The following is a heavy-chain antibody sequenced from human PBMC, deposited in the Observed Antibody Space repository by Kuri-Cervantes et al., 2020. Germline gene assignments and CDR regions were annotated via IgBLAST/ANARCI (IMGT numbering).Heavy chain of an antibody. J-gene: IGHJ4*02. CDR1: GGSFSGYY. Sequence: SETLSLTCAVSGGSFSGYYWSWIRQPPGKGLEWRGEINHSGCTNYNPSLKSRVTISVDTSTNQFSLKLSSVTAAVTAVYYCARARSLRSFDGGDYFDYWGQGTLVTVSS. V-gene: IGHV4-34*01. D-gene: IGHD3-9*01. CDR3: ARARSLRSFDGGDYFDY. CDR2: INHSGCT.